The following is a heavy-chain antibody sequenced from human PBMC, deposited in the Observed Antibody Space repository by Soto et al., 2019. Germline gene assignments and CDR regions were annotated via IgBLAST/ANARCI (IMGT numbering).Heavy chain of an antibody. CDR3: ARDLGVVIIPSSKGFDY. CDR2: ISSSSSYI. V-gene: IGHV3-21*01. J-gene: IGHJ4*02. Sequence: PGGSLRLSCAASGFTFSSYSMNWVRQAPGKGLEWVSSISSSSSYIYYADSVKGRFTISRDNAKNSLYLQMNSLRAEDTAVYYCARDLGVVIIPSSKGFDYWGQGTLVTVSS. D-gene: IGHD3-3*01. CDR1: GFTFSSYS.